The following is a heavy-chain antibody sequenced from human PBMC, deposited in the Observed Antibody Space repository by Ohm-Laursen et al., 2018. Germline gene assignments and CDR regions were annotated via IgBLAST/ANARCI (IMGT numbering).Heavy chain of an antibody. D-gene: IGHD3-10*01. J-gene: IGHJ4*02. CDR2: ISHSGFT. CDR1: GYSISSGYY. Sequence: TLSLTCAVSGYSISSGYYWGWIRQPPGKGLEWIGSISHSGFTSYNPSLKSRVTISVDTSKNQFSLRLSSVTAADTAVYYCARDYGSGSSSFDYWGQGTLVSVSS. V-gene: IGHV4-38-2*02. CDR3: ARDYGSGSSSFDY.